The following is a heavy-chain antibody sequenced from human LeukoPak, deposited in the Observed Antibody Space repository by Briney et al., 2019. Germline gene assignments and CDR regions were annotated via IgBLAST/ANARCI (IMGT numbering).Heavy chain of an antibody. CDR2: IIPILGIA. Sequence: GASVKVSCKASRNIFTGYFIHWVRQAPGQGLEWMGRIIPILGIANYAQKFQGRVTITADKSTSTAYMELSSLRSEVTAVYYCARAPGAETGYLDWYFDLWGRGTLVTVSS. D-gene: IGHD3-9*01. CDR1: RNIFTGYF. V-gene: IGHV1-69*04. CDR3: ARAPGAETGYLDWYFDL. J-gene: IGHJ2*01.